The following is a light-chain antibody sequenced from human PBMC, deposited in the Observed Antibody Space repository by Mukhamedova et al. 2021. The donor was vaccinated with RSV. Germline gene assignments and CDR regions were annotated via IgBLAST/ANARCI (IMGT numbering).Light chain of an antibody. J-gene: IGLJ3*02. CDR2: RNN. V-gene: IGLV1-47*01. Sequence: RVTISCSGSSSNIGSNYVYWYQQLPGTAPKLLIYRNNQRPSGVPDRFSGSKSGTSASLAISGLRSEDEADYYCAAWADSLSGWVF. CDR3: AAWADSLSGWV. CDR1: SSNIGSNY.